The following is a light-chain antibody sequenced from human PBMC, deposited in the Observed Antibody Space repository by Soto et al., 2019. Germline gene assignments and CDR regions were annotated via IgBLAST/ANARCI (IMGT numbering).Light chain of an antibody. V-gene: IGKV1-39*01. Sequence: DIPMTPSPSSLSAAVGDIVTIPCRTSQTISNYLNWYQQKPGKAPNLLIYAASNLQSGVPSRFSGSGSGTDFSLTISSLQPEDFATYYCQQSLSTPRTFGQGTKVDNK. CDR1: QTISNY. J-gene: IGKJ1*01. CDR3: QQSLSTPRT. CDR2: AAS.